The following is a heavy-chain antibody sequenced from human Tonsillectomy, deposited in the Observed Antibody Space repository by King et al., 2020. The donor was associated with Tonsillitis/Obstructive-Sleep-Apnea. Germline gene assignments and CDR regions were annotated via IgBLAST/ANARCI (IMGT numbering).Heavy chain of an antibody. CDR2: ISYDGNYK. CDR1: GFTFSDYA. J-gene: IGHJ4*02. D-gene: IGHD6-13*01. V-gene: IGHV3-30*01. CDR3: ARDKSPYSSLGFDY. Sequence: VQLVESGGGVVQPGRSLRLSCAASGFTFSDYAMHWVRQAPGKGLEWVAVISYDGNYKYYADSVKGRFTISRDNSKNTLYVQMNSLRAEDTAVYYCARDKSPYSSLGFDYWGQGTLVTVSS.